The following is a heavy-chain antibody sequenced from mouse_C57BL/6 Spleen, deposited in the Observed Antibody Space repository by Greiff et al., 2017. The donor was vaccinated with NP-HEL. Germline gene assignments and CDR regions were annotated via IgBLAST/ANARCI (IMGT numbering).Heavy chain of an antibody. Sequence: EVMLVESGEGLVKPGGSLKLSCAASGFTFSSYAMSWVRQTPEKRLEWVAYISSGGDYIYYADTVKGRFTISRDNARNTLYLQMSSLKSEDTAMYYCTVTTPVVGYYAMDYWGQGTSVTVSS. J-gene: IGHJ4*01. CDR2: ISSGGDYI. V-gene: IGHV5-9-1*02. CDR3: TVTTPVVGYYAMDY. CDR1: GFTFSSYA. D-gene: IGHD1-1*01.